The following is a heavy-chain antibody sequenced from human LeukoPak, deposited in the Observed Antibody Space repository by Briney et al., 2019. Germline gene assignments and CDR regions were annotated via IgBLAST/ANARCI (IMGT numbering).Heavy chain of an antibody. CDR2: ISGSGGST. CDR3: AKEEGYYSARFDY. D-gene: IGHD3-22*01. Sequence: GGSLRLSCAASGFTLSSYAMSWVRQVPGSGLEWVSGISGSGGSTLYADSVKGRFTISRDNSKNTLYLQMNGLRAEDTAVYYCAKEEGYYSARFDYWGQGTLVTVSS. CDR1: GFTLSSYA. V-gene: IGHV3-23*01. J-gene: IGHJ4*02.